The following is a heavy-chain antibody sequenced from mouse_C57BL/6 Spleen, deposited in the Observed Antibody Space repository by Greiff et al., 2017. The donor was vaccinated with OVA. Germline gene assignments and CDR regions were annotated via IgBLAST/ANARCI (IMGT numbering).Heavy chain of an antibody. CDR2: ISSGGDYI. J-gene: IGHJ2*01. CDR1: GFTFSSYA. Sequence: EVKVVESGEGLVKPGGSLKLSCAASGFTFSSYAMSWVRQTPEKRLEWVAYISSGGDYIYYADTVKGRFTISRDNARNTLYLQMSSLKSEDTAMYYCTREEDGYYGYFDYWGQGTTLTVSS. D-gene: IGHD2-3*01. CDR3: TREEDGYYGYFDY. V-gene: IGHV5-9-1*02.